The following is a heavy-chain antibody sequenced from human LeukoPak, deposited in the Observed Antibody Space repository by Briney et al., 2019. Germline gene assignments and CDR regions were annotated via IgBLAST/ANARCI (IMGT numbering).Heavy chain of an antibody. CDR3: ARKSVAGTRKLDY. Sequence: SETLSLTCAVYGGSFSGYYWSWIRQPPGKGLEWIGEINHSGSTNYNPSLKSRVTISVDTSKNQFSLKLSSVTAADTAVYYCARKSVAGTRKLDYWGRGTLVTVSS. D-gene: IGHD6-19*01. CDR1: GGSFSGYY. CDR2: INHSGST. J-gene: IGHJ4*02. V-gene: IGHV4-34*01.